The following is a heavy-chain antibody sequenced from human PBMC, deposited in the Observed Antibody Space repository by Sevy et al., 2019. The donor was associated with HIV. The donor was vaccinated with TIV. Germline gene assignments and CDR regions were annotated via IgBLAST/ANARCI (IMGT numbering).Heavy chain of an antibody. Sequence: ASVKVSCKASGYNFNTYGITWVRQAPGQGLEWVGWIGVNNGKTNYAARLQARISMTADTSTSTVYMELRTLTSDDTAMYFCARDSYYYDMHSSYRPPDYWGQGTLVTVS. CDR1: GYNFNTYG. CDR3: ARDSYYYDMHSSYRPPDY. D-gene: IGHD3-22*01. J-gene: IGHJ4*02. CDR2: IGVNNGKT. V-gene: IGHV1-18*01.